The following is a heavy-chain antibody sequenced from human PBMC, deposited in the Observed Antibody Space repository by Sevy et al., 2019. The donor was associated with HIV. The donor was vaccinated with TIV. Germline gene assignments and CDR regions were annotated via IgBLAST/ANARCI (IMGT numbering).Heavy chain of an antibody. CDR1: GFTFSSYW. J-gene: IGHJ4*01. V-gene: IGHV3-7*01. CDR3: ARVTYPDYSSGGGYLGY. D-gene: IGHD6-19*01. Sequence: GGSLRLSCAASGFTFSSYWMSWVRQAPGKGLEWVANIKQDGSEKYYVDSVKGRFTISRDNAKNSLYLQMNSLRAEDTAVYYCARVTYPDYSSGGGYLGYWGHGTLVTVSS. CDR2: IKQDGSEK.